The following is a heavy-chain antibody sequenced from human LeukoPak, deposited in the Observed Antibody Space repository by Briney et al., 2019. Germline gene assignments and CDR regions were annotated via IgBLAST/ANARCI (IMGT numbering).Heavy chain of an antibody. CDR2: IYYSGST. D-gene: IGHD6-13*01. V-gene: IGHV4-39*01. Sequence: SETLSLTCTVSGGSISSSSYYWGWIRQPPGKGLEWIGSIYYSGSTYYNPSLKSRVTISVDTSKNQFSLKLSSVTAADTAVYYCAKAGIAAALDYWGQGTLVTVSS. J-gene: IGHJ4*02. CDR3: AKAGIAAALDY. CDR1: GGSISSSSYY.